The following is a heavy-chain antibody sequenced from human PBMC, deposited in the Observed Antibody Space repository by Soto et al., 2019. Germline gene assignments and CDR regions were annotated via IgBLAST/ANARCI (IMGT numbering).Heavy chain of an antibody. CDR2: ISAYNGNT. Sequence: GPSVKVSCKASGYTFTSYGISCVRHSPGQGLEWMGWISAYNGNTNYAQKFQGRVTMTRDTSISTAYMELSRLRSDDTAVYYCARDRIFGVVIWFDPWGQGTLVTVSS. D-gene: IGHD3-3*02. J-gene: IGHJ5*02. CDR3: ARDRIFGVVIWFDP. CDR1: GYTFTSYG. V-gene: IGHV1-18*04.